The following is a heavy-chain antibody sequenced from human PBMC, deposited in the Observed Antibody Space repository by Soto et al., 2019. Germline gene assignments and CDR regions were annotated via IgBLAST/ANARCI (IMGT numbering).Heavy chain of an antibody. CDR3: AKDPARVTKETTPTY. V-gene: IGHV3-30*18. Sequence: QVQLVESGGGVVQPGRSLRLSCAASGFTFSSYGMHWVRQAPGKGLEWVAVISYDGSNKYYADSLKGRFTISRDNSKNTLYLQMNSLRAEDTAVYYCAKDPARVTKETTPTYWGQGTLVTVSS. CDR2: ISYDGSNK. D-gene: IGHD4-17*01. CDR1: GFTFSSYG. J-gene: IGHJ4*02.